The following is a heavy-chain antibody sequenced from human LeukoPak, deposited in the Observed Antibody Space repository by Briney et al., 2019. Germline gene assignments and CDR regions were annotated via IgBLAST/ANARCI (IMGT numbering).Heavy chain of an antibody. CDR2: IVVGSGNT. CDR3: AREIAAAWTYFDY. D-gene: IGHD6-13*01. V-gene: IGHV1-58*01. J-gene: IGHJ4*02. Sequence: GASVKVSCKASGFTFTSSAVQWVRQARGQRLEWIGWIVVGSGNTNYAQEFQERVTITRDMSTSTAYMELSSLRSEDTAVYYCAREIAAAWTYFDYWGQGTLVTVSS. CDR1: GFTFTSSA.